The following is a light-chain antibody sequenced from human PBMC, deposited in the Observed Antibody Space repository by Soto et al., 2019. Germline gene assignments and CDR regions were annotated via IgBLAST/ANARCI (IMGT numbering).Light chain of an antibody. J-gene: IGKJ1*01. CDR2: GAS. CDR1: QSVSSN. V-gene: IGKV3-15*01. CDR3: QQYYNSPWT. Sequence: EIVMTQSPATLSVSPGERATLSCRASQSVSSNLAWYQQKPGQAPRLLIYGASTRATGIPARFSRSGSGTEFTLTFLSPHSEDSAVYYCQQYYNSPWTFGQGTKVEIQ.